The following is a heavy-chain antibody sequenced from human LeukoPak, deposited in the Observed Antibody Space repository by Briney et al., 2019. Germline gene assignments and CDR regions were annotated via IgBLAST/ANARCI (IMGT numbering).Heavy chain of an antibody. J-gene: IGHJ3*02. CDR1: GYTFTSYA. V-gene: IGHV1-3*01. CDR3: ARATFRGLWFGELRVYDAFDI. Sequence: ASVKVFCKASGYTFTSYAMHWVRQAPGQRLEWMGWINAGNGNTKYSQKFQGRVTITRDTSASTAYMELSSLRSEDTAVYYCARATFRGLWFGELRVYDAFDIWGQGTMVTVSS. D-gene: IGHD3-10*01. CDR2: INAGNGNT.